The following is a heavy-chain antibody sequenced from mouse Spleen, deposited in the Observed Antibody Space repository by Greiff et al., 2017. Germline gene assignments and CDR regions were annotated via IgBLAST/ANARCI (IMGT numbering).Heavy chain of an antibody. J-gene: IGHJ4*01. CDR1: GYSITSGYY. Sequence: EVHLVESGPGLVKPSQSLSLTCSVTGYSITSGYYWNWIRQFPGNKLEWMGYISYDGSNNYNPSLKNRISITRDTSKNQFFLKLNSVTTEDTATYYCAREGITTGYAMDYWGQGTSVTVSS. CDR2: ISYDGSN. CDR3: AREGITTGYAMDY. V-gene: IGHV3-6*01. D-gene: IGHD2-4*01.